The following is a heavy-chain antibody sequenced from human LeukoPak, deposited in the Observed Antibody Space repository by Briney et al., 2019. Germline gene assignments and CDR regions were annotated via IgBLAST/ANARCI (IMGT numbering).Heavy chain of an antibody. CDR3: ARGAYGDPTSFDY. V-gene: IGHV4-31*03. J-gene: IGHJ4*02. CDR1: GGSISNGDHY. CDR2: IYYSGST. Sequence: PSETLSLTCTVSGGSISNGDHYWSWIRQHPGKGLEWIGHIYYSGSTYYNPPLKSRVTISVDTSKNQFSLKLSSVTAADTAVYYCARGAYGDPTSFDYWGQGTLVTVSS. D-gene: IGHD4-17*01.